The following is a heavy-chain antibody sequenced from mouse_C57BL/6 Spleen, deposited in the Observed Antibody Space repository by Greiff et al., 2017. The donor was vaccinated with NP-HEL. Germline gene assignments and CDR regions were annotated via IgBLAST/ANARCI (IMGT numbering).Heavy chain of an antibody. CDR1: GYAFSSSW. CDR3: ARRGYGSSYEDAMDY. V-gene: IGHV1-82*01. Sequence: VQLQQSGPELVKPGASVKISCKASGYAFSSSWMNWVKQRPGKGLEWIGRIYPGDGDTNYNGKFKGKATLTADKSSSTAYMQLSSLTSEDSAVYFCARRGYGSSYEDAMDYWGQGTSVTVSS. J-gene: IGHJ4*01. CDR2: IYPGDGDT. D-gene: IGHD1-1*01.